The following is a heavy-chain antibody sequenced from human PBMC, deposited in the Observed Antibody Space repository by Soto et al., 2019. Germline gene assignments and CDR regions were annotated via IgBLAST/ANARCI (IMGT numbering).Heavy chain of an antibody. CDR2: ISSSSSYI. CDR3: ARNGYCSGGSCYPRGYYGMDV. V-gene: IGHV3-21*01. J-gene: IGHJ6*02. D-gene: IGHD2-15*01. CDR1: GFTFSSYS. Sequence: GGSLRLSCAASGFTFSSYSMNWVRQAPGKGLEWVSSISSSSSYIYCADSVKGRFTISRDNAKNSLYLQMNSLRAEDTAVYYCARNGYCSGGSCYPRGYYGMDVWGQGTTVTVS.